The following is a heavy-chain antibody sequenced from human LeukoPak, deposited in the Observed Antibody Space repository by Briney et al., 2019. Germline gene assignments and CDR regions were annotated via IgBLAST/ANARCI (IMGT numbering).Heavy chain of an antibody. CDR3: AKRVSGSGTSLYYFDY. V-gene: IGHV3-23*01. CDR2: ISNTGGNT. D-gene: IGHD3-10*01. Sequence: GGSLRLSCAASGFAFSTYAMSWVRHAPGKGLEWVSLISNTGGNTYYADSVKGRFTISRDNSKNTLYLQMNSLRAEDTAVYYCAKRVSGSGTSLYYFDYWGQGTLVTVSS. CDR1: GFAFSTYA. J-gene: IGHJ4*02.